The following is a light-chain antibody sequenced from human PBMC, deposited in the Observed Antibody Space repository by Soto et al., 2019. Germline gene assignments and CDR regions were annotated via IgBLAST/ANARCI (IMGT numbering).Light chain of an antibody. CDR2: AAS. Sequence: EIVLTQSPGTLSLSPGERATLSCRASQSVNNDYLAWYQQKLGQAPRLLIYAASGRPTGIPDRFSGGGSGTDFTLTFSRLEPEDFAVYYCQQYGSSPWTFGQGTKVEIK. J-gene: IGKJ1*01. CDR1: QSVNNDY. V-gene: IGKV3-20*01. CDR3: QQYGSSPWT.